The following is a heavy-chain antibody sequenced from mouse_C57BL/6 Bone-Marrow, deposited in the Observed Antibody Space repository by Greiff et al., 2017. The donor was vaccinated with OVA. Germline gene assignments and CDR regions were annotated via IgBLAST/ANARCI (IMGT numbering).Heavy chain of an antibody. J-gene: IGHJ1*03. Sequence: VQRVESGAELVKPGASVKISCKASGYAFSSYWMNWVKQRPGKGLEWIGQIYPGDGDTNYNGKFKGKATLTADKSSSTAYMQLSSLTSEDSAVYFCARRYYGSRSWYFDVWGTGTTVTVSS. D-gene: IGHD1-1*01. CDR3: ARRYYGSRSWYFDV. CDR1: GYAFSSYW. V-gene: IGHV1-80*01. CDR2: IYPGDGDT.